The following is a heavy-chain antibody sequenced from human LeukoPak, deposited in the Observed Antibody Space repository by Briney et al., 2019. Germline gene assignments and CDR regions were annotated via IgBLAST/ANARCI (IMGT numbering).Heavy chain of an antibody. D-gene: IGHD3-3*01. V-gene: IGHV3-21*06. Sequence: PGCSLRLACVASGFTFGSHAMNWVRQDPGKRLEWVSSISRNSLYMYYADSLKGRFTISRDNAKNSLYLQMDSLRAEDTAVYYCARDKVGHDFWSGYSDFWGQGTLVTVYS. J-gene: IGHJ4*02. CDR2: ISRNSLYM. CDR1: GFTFGSHA. CDR3: ARDKVGHDFWSGYSDF.